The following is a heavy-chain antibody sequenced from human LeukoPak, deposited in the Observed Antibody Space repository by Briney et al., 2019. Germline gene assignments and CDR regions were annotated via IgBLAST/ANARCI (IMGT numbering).Heavy chain of an antibody. J-gene: IGHJ5*02. V-gene: IGHV4-59*01. Sequence: PSETLSLTCTVSGASTSNFYWSWIRQPPGEGLEWIGDISYSGSTNYNPSLKSRVTMSVDTSKNQFSLKLRSVTAADTAVYYCARLHCSSPGCHRNWFDPWGQGTLVAVSS. D-gene: IGHD2-2*01. CDR1: GASTSNFY. CDR2: ISYSGST. CDR3: ARLHCSSPGCHRNWFDP.